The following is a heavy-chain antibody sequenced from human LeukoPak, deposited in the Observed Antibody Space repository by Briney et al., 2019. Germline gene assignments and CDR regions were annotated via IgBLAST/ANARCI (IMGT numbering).Heavy chain of an antibody. Sequence: SETLSLTCTVSGGSISTYYWGWIRQPPGKGLEWIGSIYYSGSTYYNPSLKSRVTISVDTSKNQFSLKLSSVTAADTAVYYCASSSWSAANAFDYWGQGTLVTVSS. J-gene: IGHJ4*02. V-gene: IGHV4-39*01. D-gene: IGHD6-13*01. CDR2: IYYSGST. CDR1: GGSISTYY. CDR3: ASSSWSAANAFDY.